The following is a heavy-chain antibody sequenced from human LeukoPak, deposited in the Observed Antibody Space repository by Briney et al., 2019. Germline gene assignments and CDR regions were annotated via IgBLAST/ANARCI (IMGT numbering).Heavy chain of an antibody. Sequence: ASVKVSCKASGYTFTGYYMHWVRQAPGQGLEWMGWINPNSGGTNYAQKFQGRVTMTRDTSISTAYMELSRLRSDDTAVYYCAREKTYYDILTGRGEYDYWGQGTLVTVSS. V-gene: IGHV1-2*02. CDR2: INPNSGGT. CDR1: GYTFTGYY. D-gene: IGHD3-9*01. CDR3: AREKTYYDILTGRGEYDY. J-gene: IGHJ4*02.